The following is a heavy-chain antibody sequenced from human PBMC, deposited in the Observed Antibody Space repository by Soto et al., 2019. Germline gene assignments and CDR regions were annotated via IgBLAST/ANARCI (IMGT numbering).Heavy chain of an antibody. CDR2: IRQSGDRA. CDR1: GFIFSNFA. Sequence: QLLESGGDLVQPGGSLRLSCAASGFIFSNFAMYWVRRAPGKGLEWVSSIRQSGDRASYADSATGRFTIARDNSKNTLYLQMNGLRLDDTAVYYCVTAVRTRLDNWGPGTLVTGSS. D-gene: IGHD3-10*01. CDR3: VTAVRTRLDN. J-gene: IGHJ4*02. V-gene: IGHV3-23*01.